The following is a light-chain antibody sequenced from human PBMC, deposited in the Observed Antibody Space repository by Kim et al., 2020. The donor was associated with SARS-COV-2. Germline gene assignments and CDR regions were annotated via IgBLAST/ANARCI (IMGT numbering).Light chain of an antibody. CDR2: GNR. Sequence: GQMVTISCTGSSSNIGANYGVHWYQQVPGKAPRLLVNGNRDRPSGVPDRFSASRSGTSASLAITGLQAEDEADYYCHSYDSSLRILFGGGTQLTVL. V-gene: IGLV1-40*01. J-gene: IGLJ3*02. CDR3: HSYDSSLRIL. CDR1: SSNIGANYG.